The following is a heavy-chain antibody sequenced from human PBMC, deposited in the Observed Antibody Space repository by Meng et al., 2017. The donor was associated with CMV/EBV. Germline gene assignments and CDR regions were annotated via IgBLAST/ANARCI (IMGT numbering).Heavy chain of an antibody. CDR2: IKQDGSEK. J-gene: IGHJ6*02. V-gene: IGHV3-7*01. CDR3: ARDKIVVVPADYYYYGMDV. CDR1: GFTFSSYW. D-gene: IGHD2-2*01. Sequence: GGSLRLSCAASGFTFSSYWMSWVRQAPGKGLEWVANIKQDGSEKYDVDSVKGRFTISRDNAKNSLYLQMSSLRAEDTAVYYCARDKIVVVPADYYYYGMDVWGQGTTVTVSS.